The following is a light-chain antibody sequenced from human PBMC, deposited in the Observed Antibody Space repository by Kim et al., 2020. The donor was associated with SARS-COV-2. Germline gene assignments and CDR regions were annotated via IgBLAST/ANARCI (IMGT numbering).Light chain of an antibody. CDR1: RGHGATA. CDR2: VDSYGSR. Sequence: TITCYRGRGHGATARAEHRQQQDTGPGYFMRVDSYGSRNKGAGIPDRFSGSSSWAALYLTISRPQSEDEADYYCQTWDTGIRVFGGGTQLTVL. CDR3: QTWDTGIRV. V-gene: IGLV4-69*01. J-gene: IGLJ3*02.